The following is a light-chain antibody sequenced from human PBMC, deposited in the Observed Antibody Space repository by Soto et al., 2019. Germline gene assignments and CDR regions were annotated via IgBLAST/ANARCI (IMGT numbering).Light chain of an antibody. V-gene: IGKV3-11*01. CDR2: DAS. J-gene: IGKJ5*01. Sequence: EIVLTQSPATLSLSPGERATLSCRASQGVSSYLAWYPQKPGQAPRLLIYDASNRATGIPARFSGSGSGTDFTLTISSLEPEDFAVYYCQQRSNWPITFGQGTRLEIK. CDR1: QGVSSY. CDR3: QQRSNWPIT.